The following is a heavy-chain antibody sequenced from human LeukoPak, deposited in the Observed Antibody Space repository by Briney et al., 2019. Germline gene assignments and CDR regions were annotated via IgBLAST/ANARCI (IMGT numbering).Heavy chain of an antibody. J-gene: IGHJ3*02. Sequence: GGSLRLSCTASAFTFSEFSMSWVRQAPGRGLEWVSVVSDGGDRTYYADSVKGRFTTSRDNFGNTVYLQMNSLRAEDTAVYYCAKDRLLWFGDNAFDIWGQGTMVTVSS. D-gene: IGHD3-10*01. CDR1: AFTFSEFS. CDR3: AKDRLLWFGDNAFDI. CDR2: VSDGGDRT. V-gene: IGHV3-23*01.